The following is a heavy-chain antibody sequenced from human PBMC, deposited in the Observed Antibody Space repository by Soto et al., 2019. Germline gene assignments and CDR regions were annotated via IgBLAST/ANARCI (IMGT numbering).Heavy chain of an antibody. D-gene: IGHD3-9*01. J-gene: IGHJ6*02. CDR3: ARDYDILTGYMDV. CDR2: ISSSSSTI. V-gene: IGHV3-48*01. Sequence: GGALRLSCAASEFTFSNYAMSWVRQVPGKGLEWVSYISSSSSTIYYADSVKGRFTISRDNAKNSLYLQMNSLRAEDTAVYYCARDYDILTGYMDVWGQGTTVTVSS. CDR1: EFTFSNYA.